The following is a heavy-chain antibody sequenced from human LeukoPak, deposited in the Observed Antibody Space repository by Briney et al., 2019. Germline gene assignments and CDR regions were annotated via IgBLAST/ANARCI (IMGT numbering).Heavy chain of an antibody. CDR2: IYHSGST. CDR1: GGSISSSNC. CDR3: ARHKDYYYSYMDV. J-gene: IGHJ6*03. Sequence: PSETLSLTCAVSGGSISSSNCWSWVRQPPGKGLEWIGQIYHSGSTTYNPSLKSRVTISVDKSKNQFSLKLSSVTAADTAVYYCARHKDYYYSYMDVWGKGTTVTISS. V-gene: IGHV4-4*02.